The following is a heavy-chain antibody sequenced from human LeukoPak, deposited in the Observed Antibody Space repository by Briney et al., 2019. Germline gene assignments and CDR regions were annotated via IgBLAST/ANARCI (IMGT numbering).Heavy chain of an antibody. J-gene: IGHJ5*02. V-gene: IGHV4-59*12. CDR3: ARVGGRYYYDSSGYRMYNWFDP. CDR2: IYYSGST. Sequence: SETLSLTCTVSGGSISIYYWSWIRQPPGKGLGWIGYIYYSGSTNYNPSLKSRVTISVDTSKNQFSLTLSSVTAADTAVYYCARVGGRYYYDSSGYRMYNWFDPWGQGTLVTVSS. CDR1: GGSISIYY. D-gene: IGHD3-22*01.